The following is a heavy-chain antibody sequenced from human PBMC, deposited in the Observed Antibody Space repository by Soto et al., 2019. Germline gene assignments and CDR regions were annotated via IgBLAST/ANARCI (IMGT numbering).Heavy chain of an antibody. CDR1: GFTFSSYS. D-gene: IGHD2-21*02. CDR2: ISSSSSTI. CDR3: LGFVVVTAIIGY. Sequence: PWGSLRLSCAASGFTFSSYSMNWVRQAPGKGLEWVSYISSSSSTIYYADSVKGRFTISRDNAKNSLYLQMNSLRDEDTAVYYCLGFVVVTAIIGYWGQGTLVTVSS. V-gene: IGHV3-48*02. J-gene: IGHJ4*02.